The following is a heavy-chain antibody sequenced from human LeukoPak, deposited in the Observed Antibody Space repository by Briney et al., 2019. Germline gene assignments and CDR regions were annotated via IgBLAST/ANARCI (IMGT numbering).Heavy chain of an antibody. V-gene: IGHV1-69*05. CDR1: GGIYRITA. J-gene: IGHJ1*01. CDR3: ATYGGNTAEYFQH. Sequence: ASVKVSCKVSGGIYRITAITWVRQAPGQGLEWMGGIIPMSTTANYAQKFQGRVTITRDDSTSTAYMEVSSLRSEDTALHYCATYGGNTAEYFQHWGQGTLVTVSS. CDR2: IIPMSTTA. D-gene: IGHD4-23*01.